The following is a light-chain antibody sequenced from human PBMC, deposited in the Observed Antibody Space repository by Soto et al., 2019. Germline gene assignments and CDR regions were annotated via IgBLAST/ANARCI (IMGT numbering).Light chain of an antibody. CDR3: QQYGSSPT. CDR1: QSVRSNY. CDR2: GAS. J-gene: IGKJ1*01. V-gene: IGKV3-20*01. Sequence: EIVLTQSPGTLSLSPGERATLSCRASQSVRSNYLAWYQQKPGQAPRLLIYGASSRATGIPDRFSGSGSGTDFTLTISRLEPVDFAVYYCQQYGSSPTFGQGTKVEIK.